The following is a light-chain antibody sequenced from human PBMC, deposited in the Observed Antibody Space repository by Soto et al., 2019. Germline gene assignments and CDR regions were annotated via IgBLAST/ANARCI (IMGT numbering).Light chain of an antibody. V-gene: IGLV1-44*01. Sequence: QSVLTQPPSASGTPGQGVTLSCSGSDSNIGSNTVNWYQQLPGTAPKLLIFNNNQRPSGVPDRISGSKSGTSASLAISGLQAEDEADYYCQSYDSSLSVSYVFGTGTKVTVL. CDR2: NNN. CDR3: QSYDSSLSVSYV. CDR1: DSNIGSNT. J-gene: IGLJ1*01.